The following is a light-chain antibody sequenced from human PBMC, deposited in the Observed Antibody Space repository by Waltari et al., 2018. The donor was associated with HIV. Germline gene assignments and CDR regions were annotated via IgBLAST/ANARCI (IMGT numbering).Light chain of an antibody. Sequence: DIQMTQSPSTLSASIGDRVTITCRASQSISSWLAWYQQKPGKAPKLLIYGASTLESGVPSRFSGSGSRTEFTLTISRLQPDDFATYYCQQYKSYWTFGQGTKVDIK. J-gene: IGKJ1*01. CDR2: GAS. CDR1: QSISSW. CDR3: QQYKSYWT. V-gene: IGKV1-5*03.